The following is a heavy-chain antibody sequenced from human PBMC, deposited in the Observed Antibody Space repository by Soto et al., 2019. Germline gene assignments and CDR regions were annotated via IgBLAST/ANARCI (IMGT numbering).Heavy chain of an antibody. V-gene: IGHV4-39*01. CDR1: VDSLRSSYHY. Sequence: SSTXSLTCTVSVDSLRSSYHYWCWIRQLPGKGLEWIGSIYYTGNTYYNPPLKSRVSISVDMATNEISLRLRAESVADTAVYYCVRVEMYAGEFNNNFESWGQGALVNVSS. CDR3: VRVEMYAGEFNNNFES. CDR2: IYYTGNT. D-gene: IGHD2-8*01. J-gene: IGHJ4*02.